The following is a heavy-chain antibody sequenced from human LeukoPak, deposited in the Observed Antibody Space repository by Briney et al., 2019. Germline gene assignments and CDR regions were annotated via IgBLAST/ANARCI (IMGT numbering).Heavy chain of an antibody. CDR1: GGSFSGYY. V-gene: IGHV4-34*01. D-gene: IGHD3-10*01. Sequence: NPSETLSLTCAVYGGSFSGYYWSWIRQPPGKGLEWIGEINHSGSTNYNPSLKSRVTISVDTSKNQFSLKLSSVTAADTAVYYCARGEYYYGSGSYWHIKDYWGQGTLVTVSS. CDR3: ARGEYYYGSGSYWHIKDY. J-gene: IGHJ4*02. CDR2: INHSGST.